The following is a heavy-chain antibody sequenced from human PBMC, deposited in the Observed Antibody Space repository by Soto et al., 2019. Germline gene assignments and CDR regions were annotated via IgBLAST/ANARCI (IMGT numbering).Heavy chain of an antibody. CDR1: GGSISSSSYY. J-gene: IGHJ4*02. CDR2: IYYSGST. D-gene: IGHD3-10*02. CDR3: ARFVRRYYFDY. Sequence: ETLSLTCTVSGGSISSSSYYWGWIRQPPGKGLEWIGSIYYSGSTYYNPSLKSRATISVDTSKNQFSLKLSSVTAADTAVYYCARFVRRYYFDYWGQGTLVTVSS. V-gene: IGHV4-39*01.